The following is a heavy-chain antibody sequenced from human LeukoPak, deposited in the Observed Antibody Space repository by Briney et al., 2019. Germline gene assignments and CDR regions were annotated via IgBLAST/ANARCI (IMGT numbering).Heavy chain of an antibody. CDR2: ISGSGGST. CDR1: GFTFSSYA. V-gene: IGHV3-23*01. Sequence: GGSLRLSCAASGFTFSSYAMSWVRQAPGKGLEWVSAISGSGGSTYYVDFVKGRFTISRDNSKNTLYLQVNSLRAEDTAVYYCAKYEAYYYDSSGYRPFDNWGQGTLVTVSS. CDR3: AKYEAYYYDSSGYRPFDN. J-gene: IGHJ4*02. D-gene: IGHD3-22*01.